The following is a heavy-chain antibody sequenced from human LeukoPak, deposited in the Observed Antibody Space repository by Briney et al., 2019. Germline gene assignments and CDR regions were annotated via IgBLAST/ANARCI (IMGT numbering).Heavy chain of an antibody. CDR1: GYSISSDYY. CDR3: AKLVGTSGSWDY. V-gene: IGHV4-38-2*02. Sequence: PSETLSLTCTVSGYSISSDYYWGWIRQPPGKGLEWIGTIYHSGSTYYNPSLKSRVIISVDTSKNQFSVKLSSVTAADTAVYYCAKLVGTSGSWDYWGQGTLVTVSS. D-gene: IGHD3-10*01. J-gene: IGHJ4*02. CDR2: IYHSGST.